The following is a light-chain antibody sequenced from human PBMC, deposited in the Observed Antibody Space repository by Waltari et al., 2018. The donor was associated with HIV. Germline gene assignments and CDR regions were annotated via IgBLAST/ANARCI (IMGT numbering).Light chain of an antibody. V-gene: IGLV1-47*01. CDR2: RDN. CDR1: TANIGASF. CDR3: AVLDDTLGGGV. J-gene: IGLJ2*01. Sequence: SVLTQPPSASGTPGQQVTISLSGGTANIGASFVSWFQQFPGTAPKFLIYRDNLRHSGVPARFSGSKSGTSASLTISGLRSDDEAHYFCAVLDDTLGGGVFGGGTKLTVL.